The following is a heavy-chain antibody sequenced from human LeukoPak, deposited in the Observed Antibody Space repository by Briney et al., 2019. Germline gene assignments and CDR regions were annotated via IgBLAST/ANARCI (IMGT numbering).Heavy chain of an antibody. CDR3: ASSSGSGSN. J-gene: IGHJ4*02. V-gene: IGHV3-48*04. D-gene: IGHD2-15*01. Sequence: QSGGSLRLSCAASGFTFSSYAMSWVRQAPGKGLEWVSYISSSSSTIYYADSVKGRFTISRDNAKNSLYLQMNSLRAEDTAVYYCASSSGSGSNWGQGTLVTVSS. CDR2: ISSSSSTI. CDR1: GFTFSSYA.